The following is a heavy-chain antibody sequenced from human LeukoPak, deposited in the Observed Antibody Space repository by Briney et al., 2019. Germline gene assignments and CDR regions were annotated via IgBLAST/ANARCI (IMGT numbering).Heavy chain of an antibody. V-gene: IGHV3-48*01. D-gene: IGHD6-19*01. Sequence: PGGSLRLSCAASGFSFETYSIDWVRQAPGKGLEWLSYISSTSRNIYYADSVKGRFTISRDNSKNTLYLQMSSLRAEDTAVYYCAKGIYSSGWSYFDYWGHGTLVTVSS. CDR2: ISSTSRNI. CDR1: GFSFETYS. CDR3: AKGIYSSGWSYFDY. J-gene: IGHJ4*01.